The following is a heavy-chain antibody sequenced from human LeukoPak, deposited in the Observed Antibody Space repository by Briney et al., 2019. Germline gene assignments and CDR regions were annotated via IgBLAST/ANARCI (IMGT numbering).Heavy chain of an antibody. D-gene: IGHD6-19*01. CDR2: IYHSGST. CDR1: GGSIGSGGYY. Sequence: SQTLSLTCTVSGGSIGSGGYYWSWIRQPPGKGLEWIGYIYHSGSTYYNPSLKSRVTISVDRSKNQFSLKLSSVTAADTAVYYCARDYSSGPDYWGQGTLVTVSS. J-gene: IGHJ4*02. CDR3: ARDYSSGPDY. V-gene: IGHV4-30-2*01.